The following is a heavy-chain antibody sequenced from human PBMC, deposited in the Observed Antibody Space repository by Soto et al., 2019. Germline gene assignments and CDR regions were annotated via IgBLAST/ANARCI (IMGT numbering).Heavy chain of an antibody. V-gene: IGHV4-39*01. Sequence: SETLSLTCNVSGGSISRSSYYCGWIRQPPGKGLEWIGSMYYSGSTYYNPSLKSRVTISIDTPKNQLSLKLTSVTAADTAAYYCSRRAPEGFDPWGQGTLVTVSS. J-gene: IGHJ5*02. CDR2: MYYSGST. CDR1: GGSISRSSYY. CDR3: SRRAPEGFDP.